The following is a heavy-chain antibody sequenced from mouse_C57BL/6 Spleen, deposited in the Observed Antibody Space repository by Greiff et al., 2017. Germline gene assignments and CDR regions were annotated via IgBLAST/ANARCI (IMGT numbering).Heavy chain of an antibody. CDR1: GYTFTDYY. V-gene: IGHV1-26*01. CDR2: INPNNGGT. CDR3: ARLMDAMDY. Sequence: EVKLQQSGPELVKPGASVKISCKASGYTFTDYYMNWVKQSHGKSLEWIGDINPNNGGTSYNQKFKGKATLTVDKSSSTAYMELRSLTSEDSAVYYCARLMDAMDYWGQGTSVTVSS. D-gene: IGHD2-3*01. J-gene: IGHJ4*01.